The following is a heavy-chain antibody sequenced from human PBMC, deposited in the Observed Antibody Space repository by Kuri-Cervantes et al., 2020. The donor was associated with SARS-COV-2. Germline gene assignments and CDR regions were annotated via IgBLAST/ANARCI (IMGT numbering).Heavy chain of an antibody. CDR1: GGSISSSSYY. CDR3: ARHAYSSGLYSAPEVWYFDL. Sequence: SETLSLTCTVAGGSISSSSYYWGWIRQPPGKGLEWIGSIYYSGSTYYNPSLKSRVTISVDTSKNQFSLRLDSVTAADTAFYYCARHAYSSGLYSAPEVWYFDLWGRGILVTVSS. CDR2: IYYSGST. J-gene: IGHJ2*01. V-gene: IGHV4-39*01. D-gene: IGHD6-19*01.